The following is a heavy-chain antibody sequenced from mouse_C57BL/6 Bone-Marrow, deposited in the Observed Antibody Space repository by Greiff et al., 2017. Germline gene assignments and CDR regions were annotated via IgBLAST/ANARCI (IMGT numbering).Heavy chain of an antibody. D-gene: IGHD1-1*01. Sequence: EVKLMESGGGLVKPGGSLKLSCAASGFTFSDYGMHWVRQAPEKGLEWVAYISSGSSTIYYADTVKGRFTISRDNAKNTLFLQMTSLRSEDTAMYYGARDYGSSFYWYFDVWGTGTTVTVSS. CDR1: GFTFSDYG. J-gene: IGHJ1*03. CDR2: ISSGSSTI. CDR3: ARDYGSSFYWYFDV. V-gene: IGHV5-17*01.